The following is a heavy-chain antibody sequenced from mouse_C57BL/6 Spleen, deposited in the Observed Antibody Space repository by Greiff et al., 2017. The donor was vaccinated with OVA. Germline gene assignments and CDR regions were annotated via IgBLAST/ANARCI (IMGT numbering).Heavy chain of an antibody. CDR2: IHPSDSDT. CDR3: AKGSPYAMDY. CDR1: GYTFTSYW. J-gene: IGHJ4*01. Sequence: QVQLQQPGAELVKPGASVKVSCKASGYTFTSYWMHWVKQRHGQGLEWIGRIHPSDSDTNYNQKFKGKATLTVDKSSSTAYMPLSSLTSEDSAVDYFAKGSPYAMDYWGQGTSVTVSS. V-gene: IGHV1-74*01.